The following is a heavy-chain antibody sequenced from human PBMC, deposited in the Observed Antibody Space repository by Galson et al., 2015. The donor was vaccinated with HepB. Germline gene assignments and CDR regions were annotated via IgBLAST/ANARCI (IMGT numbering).Heavy chain of an antibody. CDR2: ISYDGSNK. Sequence: SLRLSCAASGFTFSSYAMHWVRQAPGKGLEWVAVISYDGSNKYYADSVKGRFTISRDNSKNTLYLQMNSLRAGDTAVYYCAREPPDIVVVPAAIGPFDYWGQGTLVTVSS. D-gene: IGHD2-2*01. CDR3: AREPPDIVVVPAAIGPFDY. J-gene: IGHJ4*02. CDR1: GFTFSSYA. V-gene: IGHV3-30-3*01.